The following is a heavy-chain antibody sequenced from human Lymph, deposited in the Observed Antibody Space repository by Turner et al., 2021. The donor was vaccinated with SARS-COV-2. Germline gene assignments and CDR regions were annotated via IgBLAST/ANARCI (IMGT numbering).Heavy chain of an antibody. V-gene: IGHV3-20*01. D-gene: IGHD7-27*01. Sequence: GYADSVKGRFTISRDNAKNSLYRQVNSVRAEDTALYHCARGTGAADYWGQGTLVTVSS. CDR3: ARGTGAADY. J-gene: IGHJ4*01.